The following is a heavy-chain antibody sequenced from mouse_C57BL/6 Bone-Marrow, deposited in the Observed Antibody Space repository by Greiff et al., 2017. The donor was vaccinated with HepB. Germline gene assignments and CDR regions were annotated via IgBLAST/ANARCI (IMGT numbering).Heavy chain of an antibody. Sequence: QVQLQQPGAELVMPGASVKLSCKASGYTFTSYWMHWVKQRPGQGLEWIGEIDPSDSYTNYNPKFKGKSTLTVDKSSSTAYMQLSSLTSEDSAVYYCARSERPYYVYDWFAYWGQGTLVTVSA. D-gene: IGHD2-9*01. CDR1: GYTFTSYW. J-gene: IGHJ3*01. V-gene: IGHV1-69*01. CDR3: ARSERPYYVYDWFAY. CDR2: IDPSDSYT.